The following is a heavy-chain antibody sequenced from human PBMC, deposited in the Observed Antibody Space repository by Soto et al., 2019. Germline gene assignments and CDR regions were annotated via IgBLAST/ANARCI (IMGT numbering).Heavy chain of an antibody. V-gene: IGHV3-64*01. J-gene: IGHJ5*02. Sequence: PGGSLRLSCAASGFTFSSYAMHWVRQAPGKGLEYVSGISSNGVFTYYANSVKGRFTISRDNSKNTLYLQMGSLRAEDMAVYYCARDCREILTAFNWFDPWGQGTLVTVSS. D-gene: IGHD3-9*01. CDR2: ISSNGVFT. CDR3: ARDCREILTAFNWFDP. CDR1: GFTFSSYA.